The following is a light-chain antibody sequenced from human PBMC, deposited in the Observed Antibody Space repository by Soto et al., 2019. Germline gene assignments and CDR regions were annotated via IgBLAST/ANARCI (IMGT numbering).Light chain of an antibody. V-gene: IGLV2-8*01. Sequence: QSALTQPPSSSGSPGKSVTISCTGTSSDVGGYNYVAWYQQHPGKAPKLMIYEVSKRPSGVPDRFSGSKSGNTASLTVSGLQPEDEADYYCCSYAGSNNLVFGGGTKLTV. J-gene: IGLJ2*01. CDR1: SSDVGGYNY. CDR3: CSYAGSNNLV. CDR2: EVS.